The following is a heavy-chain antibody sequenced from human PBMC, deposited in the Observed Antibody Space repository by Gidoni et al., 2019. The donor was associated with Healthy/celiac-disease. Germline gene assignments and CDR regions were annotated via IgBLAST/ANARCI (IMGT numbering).Heavy chain of an antibody. CDR1: GYSFTSYW. CDR2: IYPGDSDT. D-gene: IGHD2-2*01. CDR3: ARHTWYQLDYYYGMDV. J-gene: IGHJ6*02. Sequence: EVQLVQSGAEVKKHGESLKISCKGSGYSFTSYWIGWVRQMPGKGLEWMGIIYPGDSDTRYSPSFQGQVTISADKSISTAYLQWSSLKASDTAMYYCARHTWYQLDYYYGMDVWGQGTTVTVSS. V-gene: IGHV5-51*01.